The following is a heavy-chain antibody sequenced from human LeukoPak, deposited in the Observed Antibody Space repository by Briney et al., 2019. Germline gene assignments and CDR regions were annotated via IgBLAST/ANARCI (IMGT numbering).Heavy chain of an antibody. J-gene: IGHJ3*02. D-gene: IGHD6-19*01. CDR2: ISKSGDHT. Sequence: GGSLRLSCLTSGFTLSTNAMSWVRQAPGKGLEWVSAISKSGDHTYYAASAKGRFTIYRDNSKNTLYLQMNSLRAEDTAVYYCARVSGIEYSSGWWHAFDIWGQGTMVTVSS. CDR3: ARVSGIEYSSGWWHAFDI. V-gene: IGHV3-23*01. CDR1: GFTLSTNA.